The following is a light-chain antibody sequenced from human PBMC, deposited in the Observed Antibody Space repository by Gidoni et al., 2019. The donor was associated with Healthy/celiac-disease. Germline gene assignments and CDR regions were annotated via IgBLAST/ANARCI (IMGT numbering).Light chain of an antibody. CDR2: EDS. Sequence: SCELNLPLPVPLTPGQTASITCSGDKLGDKYACWYQQKPGKSSVQVIYEDSKRPSGIPERFSGSNSGNTATLTVSGTQAMDEADYCCQAWDSSTVVFGGGTKLTVL. V-gene: IGLV3-1*01. CDR3: QAWDSSTVV. CDR1: KLGDKY. J-gene: IGLJ2*01.